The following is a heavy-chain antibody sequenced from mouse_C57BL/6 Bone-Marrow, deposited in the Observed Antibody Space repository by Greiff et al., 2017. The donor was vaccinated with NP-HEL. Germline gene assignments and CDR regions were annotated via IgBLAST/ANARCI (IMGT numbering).Heavy chain of an antibody. Sequence: EVKVEESGGGLVKPGGSLKLSCAASGFTFSSYAMSWVRQTPEKRLEWVATISDGGSYTYYPDNVKGRFTISRDNAKNNLYLQMSHLKSEDTAMYYCAREGYSNYDDWGQGTTLTVSS. V-gene: IGHV5-4*01. J-gene: IGHJ2*01. D-gene: IGHD2-5*01. CDR2: ISDGGSYT. CDR3: AREGYSNYDD. CDR1: GFTFSSYA.